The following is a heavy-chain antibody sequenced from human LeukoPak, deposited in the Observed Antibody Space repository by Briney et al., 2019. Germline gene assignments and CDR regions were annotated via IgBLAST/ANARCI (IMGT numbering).Heavy chain of an antibody. Sequence: SETLSLTCTVSGGSISSSSYYWGWIRQPPGKGLEWIGSIYYSGSTYYNPSLKSRVTISVDTSKNQFSLKLSSVTAADTAVYYCARAIKHYYDSSYFDYWGQGILVTVSS. CDR3: ARAIKHYYDSSYFDY. CDR1: GGSISSSSYY. J-gene: IGHJ4*02. CDR2: IYYSGST. V-gene: IGHV4-39*01. D-gene: IGHD3-22*01.